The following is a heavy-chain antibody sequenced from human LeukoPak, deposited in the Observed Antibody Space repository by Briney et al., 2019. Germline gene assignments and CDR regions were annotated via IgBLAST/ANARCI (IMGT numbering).Heavy chain of an antibody. CDR3: ARDQYRQYQLLSANWFDP. J-gene: IGHJ5*02. V-gene: IGHV1-69*13. CDR1: GYTFTGYY. Sequence: SVKVSCKASGYTFTGYYMHWVRQAPGQGLEWMGGIIPIFGTANYAQKFQGRVTITADESTSTAYMELSSLRSEDTAVYYCARDQYRQYQLLSANWFDPWGQGTLVTVSS. CDR2: IIPIFGTA. D-gene: IGHD2-2*01.